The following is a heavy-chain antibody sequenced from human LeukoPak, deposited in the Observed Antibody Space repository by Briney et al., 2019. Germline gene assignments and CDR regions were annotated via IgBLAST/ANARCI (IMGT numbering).Heavy chain of an antibody. D-gene: IGHD2-21*01. V-gene: IGHV3-23*01. CDR2: VSGSGANT. Sequence: PGGSLRLSXAASGFTFDNYAMSWARQTPGKGLEWVSVVSGSGANTYYADFVKGRFTTSRDNSKNTLFLQMNSLRAEDTAIYYCAKQFGDYVGEAFDIWGQGTMVIVSS. CDR1: GFTFDNYA. CDR3: AKQFGDYVGEAFDI. J-gene: IGHJ3*02.